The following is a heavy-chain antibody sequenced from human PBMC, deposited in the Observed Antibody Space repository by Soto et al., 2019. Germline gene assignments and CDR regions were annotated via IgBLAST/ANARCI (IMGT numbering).Heavy chain of an antibody. CDR2: IYHSGST. D-gene: IGHD6-13*01. J-gene: IGHJ5*02. Sequence: SETLSLTCAVSGGSISSSNWWSCVRQPPGKGLEWIGEIYHSGSTNYNPSLKSRVTISVDKSKNQFSLKLSSVTAADTAVYYCARRVAAAGYWFDPWGQGTLVTVSS. CDR1: GGSISSSNW. CDR3: ARRVAAAGYWFDP. V-gene: IGHV4-4*02.